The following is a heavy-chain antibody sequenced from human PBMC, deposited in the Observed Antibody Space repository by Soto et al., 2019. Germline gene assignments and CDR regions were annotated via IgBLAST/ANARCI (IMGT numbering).Heavy chain of an antibody. CDR3: AGGSGSYYRFYDYYGMDV. CDR1: GITFSSYG. J-gene: IGHJ6*02. D-gene: IGHD3-10*01. V-gene: IGHV3-23*01. Sequence: EVQLLESGGGLVQPGGSLRLSCAASGITFSSYGMSWVRQAPGKGLEWVSAISGNGGNTYYADSVKGQFTISRDNSKNPLYLQMNSLRVDDTAVYYCAGGSGSYYRFYDYYGMDVWGQGNTVTVSS. CDR2: ISGNGGNT.